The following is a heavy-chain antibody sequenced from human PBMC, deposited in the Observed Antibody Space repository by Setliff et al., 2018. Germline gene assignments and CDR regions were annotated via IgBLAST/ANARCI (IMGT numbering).Heavy chain of an antibody. V-gene: IGHV4-4*09. CDR1: DGSISTYY. Sequence: PSETLSLTCTVSDGSISTYYWSWIRQPPGKGLEWIGYIFTSGSTQYNPSLKSRATISRDTSSNQFSLKVSSVTAADTAVYYCASGGAGFFTSGRWGQGTLVTVSS. J-gene: IGHJ4*02. CDR2: IFTSGST. CDR3: ASGGAGFFTSGR. D-gene: IGHD3-3*01.